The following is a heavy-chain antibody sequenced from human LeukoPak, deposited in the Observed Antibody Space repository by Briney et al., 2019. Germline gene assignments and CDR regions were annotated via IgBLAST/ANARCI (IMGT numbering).Heavy chain of an antibody. D-gene: IGHD3-16*01. J-gene: IGHJ1*01. Sequence: GGTLRLSCAASGFTFRSHGMNWVRQAPGKGVEWASGISPRGDITYYKDSVRGGFTISRENFKKTVSLQLTSLRAEDTAMYYCAKDDDWGRFNHWGQGTLVTVSS. CDR2: ISPRGDIT. V-gene: IGHV3-23*01. CDR1: GFTFRSHG. CDR3: AKDDDWGRFNH.